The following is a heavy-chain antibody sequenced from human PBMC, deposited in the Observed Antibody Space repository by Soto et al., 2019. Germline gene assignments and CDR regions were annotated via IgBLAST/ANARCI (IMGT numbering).Heavy chain of an antibody. CDR1: EFTFKSYG. D-gene: IGHD2-2*01. J-gene: IGHJ4*02. V-gene: IGHV3-30*18. Sequence: QVQLVESGGGVVQAGMSLRLSCVASEFTFKSYGVHWVRQAPGKGLAWVAVMSYDGNKKHYADSVRGRFTISRDNSKNTLYLQMNSMRNEDTAVYYCAKDSYRGDIVLTPAPYGNDYWGQGPLVTVSS. CDR2: MSYDGNKK. CDR3: AKDSYRGDIVLTPAPYGNDY.